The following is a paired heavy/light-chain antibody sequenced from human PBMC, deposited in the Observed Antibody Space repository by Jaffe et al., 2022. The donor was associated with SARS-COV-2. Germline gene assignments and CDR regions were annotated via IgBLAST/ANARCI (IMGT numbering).Heavy chain of an antibody. V-gene: IGHV3-7*03. Sequence: VESGGGWVQPGGSLRLSCAASGFTFSNYWMSWVRQAPGKGLEWVANIKKDGSEEYYVDSVKGRFTVSRDNAKNSLYLQMNSLRAEDTAVYYCARELDCSRTTCSYLPRYYYYGMEVWGQGTTVTVSS. J-gene: IGHJ6*02. CDR1: GFTFSNYW. CDR2: IKKDGSEE. D-gene: IGHD2-2*01. CDR3: ARELDCSRTTCSYLPRYYYYGMEV.
Light chain of an antibody. J-gene: IGKJ1*01. CDR1: QSISTF. Sequence: DIQMTQSPSSLSASVGDRVTLTCRASQSISTFLNWYQHRPGKAPKLLVFAASNLQSGVPSRFSGRGSGTDFTLTISSLQPEDFATYFCQQSYSAPPTFGQGTKVEI. V-gene: IGKV1-39*01. CDR3: QQSYSAPPT. CDR2: AAS.